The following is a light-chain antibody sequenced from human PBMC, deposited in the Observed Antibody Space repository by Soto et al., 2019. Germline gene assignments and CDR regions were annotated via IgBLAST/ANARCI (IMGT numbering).Light chain of an antibody. J-gene: IGLJ2*01. Sequence: QSVLTQTPSASGSPEQSVTISCTGTSSDVGGYNYVSWYQQYPGKAPKLMIYEVTKRPSGVPDRFSGSKSGNTASLTVSGLQAEDEADYYCSSYAGSGTIIFGGGTKLTVL. CDR1: SSDVGGYNY. CDR3: SSYAGSGTII. CDR2: EVT. V-gene: IGLV2-8*01.